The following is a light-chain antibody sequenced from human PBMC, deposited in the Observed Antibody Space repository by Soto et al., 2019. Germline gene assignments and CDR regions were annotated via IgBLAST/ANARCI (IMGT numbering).Light chain of an antibody. CDR3: QQYDNLSLT. V-gene: IGKV1-33*01. CDR2: DAS. J-gene: IGKJ4*01. Sequence: DIQMTQSPSSLSASVGDRVTITCQASQDISNYLNWYQQKPGKAPKLLIYDASNLETGVPSRFIGSGSGTDFTFTISSLQPEDIATYYCQQYDNLSLTFGGGTKVEIK. CDR1: QDISNY.